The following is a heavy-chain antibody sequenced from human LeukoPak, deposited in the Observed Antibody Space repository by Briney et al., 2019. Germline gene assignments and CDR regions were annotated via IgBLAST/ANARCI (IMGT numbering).Heavy chain of an antibody. CDR3: ARGRCSGGGCYLFDF. V-gene: IGHV1-2*02. J-gene: IGHJ4*02. D-gene: IGHD2-15*01. CDR1: GYTFTGYY. CDR2: INPNSGGT. Sequence: ASVKVSCKASGYTFTGYYIHWVRRAPGQGLEWMGWINPNSGGTNYAQKVQGRVTMTRDTSSSTAYMELSRLRYDDTAVYYCARGRCSGGGCYLFDFWGQGTLVTVSS.